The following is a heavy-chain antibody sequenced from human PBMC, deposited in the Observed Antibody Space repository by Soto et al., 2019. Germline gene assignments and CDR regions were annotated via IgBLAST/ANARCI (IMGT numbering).Heavy chain of an antibody. CDR2: IIPIFGTA. Sequence: QVQLVQSGAEVKKPGSSVKVSCKASGGTFSSYAISWVRQAPGQGLEWMGGIIPIFGTANYAQKFQGRVTITADESTSTAYIELSSLRSENTAVYYWARAYSSGWYIRYYYYGMDVWGQGNMVTVSS. V-gene: IGHV1-69*12. D-gene: IGHD6-13*01. CDR1: GGTFSSYA. J-gene: IGHJ6*02. CDR3: ARAYSSGWYIRYYYYGMDV.